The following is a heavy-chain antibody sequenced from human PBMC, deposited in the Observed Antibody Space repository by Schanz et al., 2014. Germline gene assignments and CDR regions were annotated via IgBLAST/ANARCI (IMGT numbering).Heavy chain of an antibody. CDR3: ARASGKNHNHYGMDA. CDR2: IASGGSHT. CDR1: GITFSDYA. D-gene: IGHD1-1*01. Sequence: EVQLLESGGALEQPGGSLRLSCAASGITFSDYAMSWVRQAPGKGLEWVSTIASGGSHTFYADSVTGRFTISRDNAKNSLYLEMTSLRGEDTAVYYRARASGKNHNHYGMDAWGQGTAVAVS. J-gene: IGHJ6*02. V-gene: IGHV3-23*01.